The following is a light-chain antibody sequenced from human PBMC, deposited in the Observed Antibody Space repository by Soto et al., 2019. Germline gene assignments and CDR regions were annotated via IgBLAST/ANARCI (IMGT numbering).Light chain of an antibody. J-gene: IGLJ2*01. V-gene: IGLV2-14*03. CDR2: DVS. Sequence: QSALTQPASVSGSPGQSITISCTGTNSDMGGYNYVSWYQQHPGKAPKLMIYDVSNRPSGVSYRFSGSKSGNTASLTISGLQAEDEADYYCSSYTSRSTLGVFGGGTKLTVL. CDR1: NSDMGGYNY. CDR3: SSYTSRSTLGV.